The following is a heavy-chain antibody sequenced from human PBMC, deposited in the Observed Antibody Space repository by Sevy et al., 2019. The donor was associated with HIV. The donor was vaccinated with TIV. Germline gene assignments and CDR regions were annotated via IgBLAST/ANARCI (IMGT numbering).Heavy chain of an antibody. J-gene: IGHJ3*02. CDR1: GFTFSSYA. Sequence: GGSLRLSCAASGFTFSSYAMSWVRQAPGKGLEWVSAISGSGGSTYYADSVKGRFTISRDNSKNTLYLQMNSLRAEDTAVYYCAKHLGEYYYDSSGYPEDASDMWGQGTMVTVSS. D-gene: IGHD3-22*01. V-gene: IGHV3-23*01. CDR2: ISGSGGST. CDR3: AKHLGEYYYDSSGYPEDASDM.